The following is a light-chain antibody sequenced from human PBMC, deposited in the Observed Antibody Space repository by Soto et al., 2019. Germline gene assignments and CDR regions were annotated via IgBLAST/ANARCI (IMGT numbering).Light chain of an antibody. CDR2: EAS. CDR1: STDVVSYNR. CDR3: SLYTSEDTYV. Sequence: QSVLTQPPSVSGSPGQSITISCTGTSTDVVSYNRVSWYQQPPGTAPKLIIYEASNRPSGVPNRFSGSKSGNTASLTISGLQDADEDDYCCSLYTSEDTYVFGTGTKVTVL. V-gene: IGLV2-18*01. J-gene: IGLJ1*01.